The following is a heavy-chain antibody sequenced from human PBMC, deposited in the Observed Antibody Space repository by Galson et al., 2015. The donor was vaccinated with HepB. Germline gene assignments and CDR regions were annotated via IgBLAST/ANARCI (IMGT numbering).Heavy chain of an antibody. CDR3: ARPRTPLGRREFEGIDAFDI. V-gene: IGHV5-51*01. Sequence: QSGAEVKKPGESLKISCKGSGYSFTSYWIGWVRQMPGKGLEWMGIIYPGDSDTRYSPSFQGQVTISADKSISTAYLQWSSLKASDTAMYYCARPRTPLGRREFEGIDAFDIWGQGTMVTVSS. J-gene: IGHJ3*02. CDR1: GYSFTSYW. CDR2: IYPGDSDT. D-gene: IGHD3-10*01.